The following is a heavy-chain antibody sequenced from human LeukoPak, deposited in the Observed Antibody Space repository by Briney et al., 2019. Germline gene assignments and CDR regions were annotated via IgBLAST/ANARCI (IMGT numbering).Heavy chain of an antibody. CDR2: IYHSGST. D-gene: IGHD5-12*01. V-gene: IGHV4-59*01. Sequence: SETLSLTCTVSGGSISSYYWSWIRQPPGKGLEWIGYIYHSGSTNYNPSLKSRVTISVDTSKNQFSLKLSSVTAADTAVYYCARGEIASGYDWGFDYWGQGTLVTVSS. CDR3: ARGEIASGYDWGFDY. J-gene: IGHJ4*02. CDR1: GGSISSYY.